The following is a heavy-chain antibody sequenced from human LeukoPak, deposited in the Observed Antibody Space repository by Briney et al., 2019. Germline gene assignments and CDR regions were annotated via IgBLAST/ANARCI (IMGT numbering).Heavy chain of an antibody. D-gene: IGHD3-10*01. V-gene: IGHV5-51*01. CDR3: VRQGHFREFDF. CDR2: IYPRDSDT. J-gene: IGHJ4*02. Sequence: GESLKISCQGSRYSFTTFWIGWVRQMPGKGLEWMGIIYPRDSDTRYSPSFQGQVTISADKSTNTAYVQWSSLQASDTAIYYCVRQGHFREFDFWGQGTLVTVSS. CDR1: RYSFTTFW.